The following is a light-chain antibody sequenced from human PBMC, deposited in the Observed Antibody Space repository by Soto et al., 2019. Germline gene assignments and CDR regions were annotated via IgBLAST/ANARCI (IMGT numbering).Light chain of an antibody. V-gene: IGKV3-20*01. Sequence: EIVLTQSPGTLSLSPGERATLSCRASQSVRSNYLAWYQQKPGQAPRLLIYAASSRATGIPDTFSGSGSGTDFTLTISRLEPEDFAVYYCQQYGSSPLTFGGGTKVEIQ. J-gene: IGKJ4*01. CDR1: QSVRSNY. CDR2: AAS. CDR3: QQYGSSPLT.